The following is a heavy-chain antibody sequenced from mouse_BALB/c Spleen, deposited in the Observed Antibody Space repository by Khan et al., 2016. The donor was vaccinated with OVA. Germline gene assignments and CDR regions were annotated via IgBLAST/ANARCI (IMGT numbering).Heavy chain of an antibody. CDR2: ILPGSGSR. V-gene: IGHV1-9*01. Sequence: QVQLQQPGAELMKPGASVKISCKATGYTFSSYWLEWVKQRPGHGLEWIGEILPGSGSRNYNEKFKGKATFTAEKSSKTTYMQLSSLTSEDSAVYYCARVNYGSGDYFDYWGQGTTLTVSS. CDR1: GYTFSSYW. CDR3: ARVNYGSGDYFDY. J-gene: IGHJ2*01. D-gene: IGHD1-1*01.